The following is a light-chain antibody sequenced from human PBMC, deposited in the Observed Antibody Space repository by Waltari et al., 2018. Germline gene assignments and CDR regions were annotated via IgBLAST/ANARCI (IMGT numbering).Light chain of an antibody. CDR1: VSKLGAGHA. CDR2: GTS. J-gene: IGLJ2*01. Sequence: QSVLTPPPSVSGAPGQRVSISCTGSVSKLGAGHAVPWYQQHPGTAPKLLIYGTSTRPPGVPDRFFGSQSGTSASLAITALQAEDEAEYYCQSYDTSLSVVFGGGTKLTVL. CDR3: QSYDTSLSVV. V-gene: IGLV1-40*01.